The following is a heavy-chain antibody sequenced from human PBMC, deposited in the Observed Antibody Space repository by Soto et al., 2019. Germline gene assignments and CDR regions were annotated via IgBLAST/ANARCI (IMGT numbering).Heavy chain of an antibody. CDR3: AEVGHSYYYGMDV. CDR2: ISGSGRTI. J-gene: IGHJ6*02. CDR1: GLDFSSEV. Sequence: VGSLRLSCAASGLDFSSEVMCWVRQAPGKGLEWVSSISGSGRTIYHADFMRGRFAISRDNSKNSLYLQLNNLRVDDTAVYYCAEVGHSYYYGMDVWGQGTTVTVSS. D-gene: IGHD1-26*01. V-gene: IGHV3-23*01.